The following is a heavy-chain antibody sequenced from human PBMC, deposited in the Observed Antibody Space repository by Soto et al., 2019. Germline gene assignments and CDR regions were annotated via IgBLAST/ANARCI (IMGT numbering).Heavy chain of an antibody. D-gene: IGHD1-1*01. CDR2: IIPILGIA. CDR1: GGTFSSYT. V-gene: IGHV1-69*08. Sequence: QVQLVQSGAEVKKPGSSVKVSCKASGGTFSSYTISWVRQAPGQGLEWIGRIIPILGIANYAQKFQGRVTITADKSTSTAYMELSSLRSEDTAVYYCAREGVSGEQLERPGGWFDPWGQGTLVTVSS. CDR3: AREGVSGEQLERPGGWFDP. J-gene: IGHJ5*02.